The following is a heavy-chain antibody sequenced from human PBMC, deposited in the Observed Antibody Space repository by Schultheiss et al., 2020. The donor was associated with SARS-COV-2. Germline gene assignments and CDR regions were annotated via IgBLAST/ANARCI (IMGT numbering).Heavy chain of an antibody. CDR1: GGSISTYY. Sequence: SETLSLTCSVSGGSISTYYWSWIRQSPGKGLEWIGHIYYNGDTRYNPSLTSRVTVSLDTSQNQFSLNLISVSAADTAVYYCARSPPALNFGDYYFDHWGQGAVVTVSS. V-gene: IGHV4-59*01. J-gene: IGHJ4*02. CDR2: IYYNGDT. D-gene: IGHD4-17*01. CDR3: ARSPPALNFGDYYFDH.